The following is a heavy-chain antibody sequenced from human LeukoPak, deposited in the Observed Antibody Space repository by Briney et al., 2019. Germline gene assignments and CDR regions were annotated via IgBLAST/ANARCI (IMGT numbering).Heavy chain of an antibody. CDR3: ARSPYSSSWYDY. D-gene: IGHD6-13*01. Sequence: SETLSLTCAVYGGSFSGYYWSWIRQPPGEGLEWIGEINHSGSTNYNPSLKSRVTISVDTSKNQFSLKLSSVTAADTAVYYCARSPYSSSWYDYCGQGTLVTVSS. V-gene: IGHV4-34*01. J-gene: IGHJ4*02. CDR2: INHSGST. CDR1: GGSFSGYY.